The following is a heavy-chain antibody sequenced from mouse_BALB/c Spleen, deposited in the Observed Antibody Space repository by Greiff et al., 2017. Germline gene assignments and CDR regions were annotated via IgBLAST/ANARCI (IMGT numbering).Heavy chain of an antibody. CDR2: INSNGGST. CDR1: GFTFSSYG. J-gene: IGHJ4*01. D-gene: IGHD1-1*01. CDR3: ARGYYYGSSYDAMDY. V-gene: IGHV5-6-3*01. Sequence: EVMLVESGGGLVQPGGSLKLSCAASGFTFSSYGMSWVRQTPDKRLELVATINSNGGSTYYPDSVKGRFTISRDNAKTTLYLQLSSLKSEDTAMYYCARGYYYGSSYDAMDYWGQGTSVTVSS.